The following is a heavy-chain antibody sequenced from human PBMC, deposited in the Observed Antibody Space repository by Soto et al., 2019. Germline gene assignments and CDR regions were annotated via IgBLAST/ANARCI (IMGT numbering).Heavy chain of an antibody. CDR3: ARDQVAAAGKLRETDYYYYYGMDV. CDR1: GGTFSSYA. CDR2: IIPIFGTA. J-gene: IGHJ6*02. D-gene: IGHD6-13*01. V-gene: IGHV1-69*13. Sequence: SVKVSCKASGGTFSSYAISWVRQAPGQGLEWMGGIIPIFGTANYAQKFQGRVTITADEPTSTAYMELSSLRSEDTAVYYCARDQVAAAGKLRETDYYYYYGMDVWGQGTTVTVSS.